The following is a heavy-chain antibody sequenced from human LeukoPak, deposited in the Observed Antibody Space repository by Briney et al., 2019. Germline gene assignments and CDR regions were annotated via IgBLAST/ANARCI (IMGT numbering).Heavy chain of an antibody. CDR2: IYSGGST. D-gene: IGHD6-13*01. CDR1: GFTFSTNY. J-gene: IGHJ4*02. V-gene: IGHV3-66*02. Sequence: PGGSLRLSCAASGFTFSTNYMRWVRQAPGKGLEWVSLIYSGGSTYHADSVKGRFTLSRDNSKNTLYLQMNSLRTEDTAVYYCARGSGNIAAAGSFDYWGQGTLVTVSS. CDR3: ARGSGNIAAAGSFDY.